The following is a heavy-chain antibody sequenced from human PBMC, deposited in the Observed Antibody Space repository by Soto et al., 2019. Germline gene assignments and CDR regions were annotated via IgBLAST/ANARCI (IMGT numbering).Heavy chain of an antibody. CDR2: IEHDGSGT. D-gene: IGHD6-6*01. CDR1: GFSFRSYW. Sequence: GGSLKPSCPAFGFSFRSYWMSWVRQAPGKGLEWVANIEHDGSGTYYLDSVKGRFTISRDSAKSSLFLQMNNLRVEDTAVYYSARDLRYDSSSACDFWGQGTLVTVSS. V-gene: IGHV3-7*01. CDR3: ARDLRYDSSSACDF. J-gene: IGHJ4*02.